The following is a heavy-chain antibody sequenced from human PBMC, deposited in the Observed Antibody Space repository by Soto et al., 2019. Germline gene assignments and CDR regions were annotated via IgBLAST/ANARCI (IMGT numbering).Heavy chain of an antibody. CDR2: INHLETT. Sequence: SETLSLTCTVSGASITYGGYSWSWIRQTPGKGLEWIGYINHLETTFYNPSFESRLTLSIDRAKNQFSLKLHSMSAADRAVYFCARGGGSDSFDYWGQGILVTVS. J-gene: IGHJ4*02. D-gene: IGHD1-26*01. V-gene: IGHV4-30-2*01. CDR1: GASITYGGYS. CDR3: ARGGGSDSFDY.